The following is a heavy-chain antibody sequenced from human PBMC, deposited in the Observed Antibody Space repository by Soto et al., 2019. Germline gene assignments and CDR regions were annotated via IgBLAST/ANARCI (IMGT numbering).Heavy chain of an antibody. Sequence: LETLSLTCAVYGGSFSGYYLSWIRQPPGKGLEWIGEINHSGSTNYNPSLKSRVTISVDTSKNQFSLKLSSVTAADTAVYYCASSRYCISTSCHPSSFGYYYYGMDVWGQGTTVTVSS. J-gene: IGHJ6*02. CDR3: ASSRYCISTSCHPSSFGYYYYGMDV. CDR1: GGSFSGYY. V-gene: IGHV4-34*01. D-gene: IGHD2-2*01. CDR2: INHSGST.